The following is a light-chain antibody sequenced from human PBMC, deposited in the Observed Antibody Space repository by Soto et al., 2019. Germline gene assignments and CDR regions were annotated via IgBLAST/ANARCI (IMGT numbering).Light chain of an antibody. CDR3: QQSFTAPRYT. J-gene: IGKJ2*01. V-gene: IGKV1-39*01. Sequence: DIQMTQSPSTLSASVGDRVTISCRASQSISRWLAWYQQKPGQAPNILIFAASTLQTGVPSRFRGRASGTDFTLTIDNVQPEDSGTYYCQQSFTAPRYTFGQGTQLEIK. CDR1: QSISRW. CDR2: AAS.